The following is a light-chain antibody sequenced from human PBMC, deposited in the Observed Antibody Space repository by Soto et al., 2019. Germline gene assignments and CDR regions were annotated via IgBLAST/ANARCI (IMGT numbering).Light chain of an antibody. CDR1: NSNVGSNT. CDR2: HNN. V-gene: IGLV1-44*01. Sequence: QSVLTQPHSASGTPGQRVTISCSGSNSNVGSNTVDWYQQLPGTAPKLLIYHNNQRPSGVPDRLSGSKSGTSASLAISGLQSEDEADYYCAAWDDSLNAVVFGGGTKVTVL. J-gene: IGLJ2*01. CDR3: AAWDDSLNAVV.